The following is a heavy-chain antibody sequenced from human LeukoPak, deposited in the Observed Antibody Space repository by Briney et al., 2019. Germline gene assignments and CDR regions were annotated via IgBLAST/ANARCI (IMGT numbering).Heavy chain of an antibody. CDR1: GFTFSSYW. D-gene: IGHD2-15*01. CDR3: ASTAVVVAAAHDYFDY. V-gene: IGHV3-7*01. Sequence: GGSLRLSCAASGFTFSSYWMRWVRQAPGKGLEWVANIKQDGCEKYYVDSVKGRFTISRDNAKNSLYLQMNSLRAEDTAVYYCASTAVVVAAAHDYFDYWGQGTLVTVSS. CDR2: IKQDGCEK. J-gene: IGHJ4*02.